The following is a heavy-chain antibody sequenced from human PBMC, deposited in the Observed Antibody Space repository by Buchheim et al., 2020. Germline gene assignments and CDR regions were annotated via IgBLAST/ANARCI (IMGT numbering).Heavy chain of an antibody. J-gene: IGHJ5*02. CDR3: AREVGVPFGP. CDR1: GYTFTNYA. CDR2: INAGNGNT. Sequence: QVQLVQSGAEVKKPGASVKVSCKASGYTFTNYAIHWVRQAPGQRLEWMGWINAGNGNTIYSQTFQDRVTITSDTSATTVYMELSSLRSEDTAVYYCAREVGVPFGPWGQGTL. V-gene: IGHV1-3*01. D-gene: IGHD1-26*01.